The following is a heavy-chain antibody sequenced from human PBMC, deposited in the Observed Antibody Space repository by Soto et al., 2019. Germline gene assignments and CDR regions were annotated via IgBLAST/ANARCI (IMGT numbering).Heavy chain of an antibody. J-gene: IGHJ3*02. CDR1: GFTFSSYA. CDR3: AREGIVGATNAFDI. Sequence: LRFSCAASGFTFSSYAMHWVRQAPGKGLEWVAVISYDGSNKYYADSVKGRFTISRDNSKNTLYLQMNSLRAEDTAVYYCAREGIVGATNAFDIWGQGTMVTVSS. CDR2: ISYDGSNK. D-gene: IGHD1-26*01. V-gene: IGHV3-30-3*01.